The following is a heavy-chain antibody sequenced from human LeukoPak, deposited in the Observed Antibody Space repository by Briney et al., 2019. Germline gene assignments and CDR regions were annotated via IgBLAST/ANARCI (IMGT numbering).Heavy chain of an antibody. CDR2: ISAYNGNT. CDR1: GYTFTSYG. Sequence: GASVKVSCKASGYTFTSYGISWVRQAPGQGLEWMGWISAYNGNTNYAQKLQGRVTMTTDTSTSTAYMELSRLRSDDTAVYYCARGIAAAGTVDGAFDIWGQGTMVTVSS. CDR3: ARGIAAAGTVDGAFDI. J-gene: IGHJ3*02. D-gene: IGHD6-13*01. V-gene: IGHV1-18*01.